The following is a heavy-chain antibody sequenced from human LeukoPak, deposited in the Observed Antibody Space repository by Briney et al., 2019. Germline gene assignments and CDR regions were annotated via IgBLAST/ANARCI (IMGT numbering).Heavy chain of an antibody. V-gene: IGHV4-39*07. CDR2: IYHSGST. CDR1: GDSSSSHSYF. J-gene: IGHJ4*02. CDR3: ARVWWELPFDY. D-gene: IGHD1-26*01. Sequence: SETLSLTCTVSGDSSSSHSYFWGWIRQPPGKGLEWIGSIYHSGSTYYNPSLKSRVTISVDTSKNQFSLKLSSVTAADTAVYYCARVWWELPFDYWGQGTLVTVSS.